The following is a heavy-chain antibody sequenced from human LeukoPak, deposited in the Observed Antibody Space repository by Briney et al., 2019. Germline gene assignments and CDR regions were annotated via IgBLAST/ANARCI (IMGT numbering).Heavy chain of an antibody. D-gene: IGHD3-22*01. J-gene: IGHJ4*02. V-gene: IGHV1-69*13. Sequence: ASVKVSCKASGGTFSSYAISWVRQAPGQGLEWMGGIIPIFGTANYAQKFQGRVTITADESTSTAYMELSSLRSEDTAVYYCATSSYDSSGYRQDLDYWGQGTLVTVSS. CDR1: GGTFSSYA. CDR2: IIPIFGTA. CDR3: ATSSYDSSGYRQDLDY.